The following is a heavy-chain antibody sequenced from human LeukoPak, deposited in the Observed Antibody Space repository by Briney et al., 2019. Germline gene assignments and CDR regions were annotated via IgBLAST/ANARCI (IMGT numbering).Heavy chain of an antibody. CDR2: ISHIGST. Sequence: PSETLSLTCSVSGYSINNGYNWGWVRQPPGKGLECIGSISHIGSTYYNPSLESRVTISLDTSKDQFSLKLSSVTAADTAVYYCARDQRPYTEWGQGTLVTVSS. V-gene: IGHV4-38-2*02. CDR3: ARDQRPYTE. D-gene: IGHD2-2*02. J-gene: IGHJ4*02. CDR1: GYSINNGYN.